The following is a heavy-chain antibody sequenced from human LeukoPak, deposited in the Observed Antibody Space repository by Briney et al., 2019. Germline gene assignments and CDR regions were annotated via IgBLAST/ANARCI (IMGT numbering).Heavy chain of an antibody. CDR2: ISGSGGST. CDR1: GFTFSSYA. V-gene: IGHV3-23*01. D-gene: IGHD3-22*01. Sequence: GGSLRLSCAASGFTFSSYAMNWVRQVPGKGLEWVSTISGSGGSTYYADSVKGRFTISRDNSKNTLYLQMNSLRAEDTAVYYCARDGDSSGYYAAFDIWGQGTMVTVSS. CDR3: ARDGDSSGYYAAFDI. J-gene: IGHJ3*02.